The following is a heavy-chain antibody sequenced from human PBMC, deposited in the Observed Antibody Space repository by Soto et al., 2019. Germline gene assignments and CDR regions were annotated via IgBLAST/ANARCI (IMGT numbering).Heavy chain of an antibody. CDR1: GGSISSYY. Sequence: SETLSLTCTVSGGSISSYYWSWIRQPPGKGLEWIGYIYYSGSTNYNPSLKSRVTISVDTSKNQFSLELSSVTAADTAVYYCARDQVYYDFWSGYYHSSYAFDIWGQGTMVTVSS. CDR3: ARDQVYYDFWSGYYHSSYAFDI. J-gene: IGHJ3*02. CDR2: IYYSGST. D-gene: IGHD3-3*01. V-gene: IGHV4-59*01.